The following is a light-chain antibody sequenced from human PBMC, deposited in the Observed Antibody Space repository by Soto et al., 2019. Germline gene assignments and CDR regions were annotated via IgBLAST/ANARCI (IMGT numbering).Light chain of an antibody. Sequence: QSVLTQPASVFGSPGQSITFSCTGTSXDVGGYNFVSWYQQHPGKGPKLMIYEVSSRPSGVSNRFSGSKSGNTASLTISGLQPEDEADYYCSSYTTSTTVVFGTGTKVTVL. CDR1: SXDVGGYNF. CDR3: SSYTTSTTVV. CDR2: EVS. J-gene: IGLJ1*01. V-gene: IGLV2-14*03.